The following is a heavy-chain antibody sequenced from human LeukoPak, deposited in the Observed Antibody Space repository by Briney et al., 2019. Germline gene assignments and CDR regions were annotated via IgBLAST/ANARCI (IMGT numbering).Heavy chain of an antibody. V-gene: IGHV4-4*09. D-gene: IGHD6-13*01. CDR3: ARHEGYSNSWYMDY. J-gene: IGHJ4*02. CDR2: IHTSGST. CDR1: GGSISSYY. Sequence: SETLSLTCTVSGGSISSYYWSWIRQPPGKGLEWIGYIHTSGSTNYNPSLKSRVTISVDTSKNQFSLKLSSLTAADTAAYYCARHEGYSNSWYMDYWGQGTLVTVSS.